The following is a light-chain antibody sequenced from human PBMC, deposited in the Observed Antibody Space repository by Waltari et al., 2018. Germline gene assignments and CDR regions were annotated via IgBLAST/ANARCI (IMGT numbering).Light chain of an antibody. CDR2: SNS. CDR1: SSNIGDNT. V-gene: IGLV1-44*01. CDR3: AAWDDSLNGPV. J-gene: IGLJ3*02. Sequence: QSVLAQPPSASGTPGQRVTISCSGSSSNIGDNTINWYQQLPGTAPKLVIYSNSQPPSGVPDRFSGSKSGTSGSLAISGLQSEDEADYYCAAWDDSLNGPVFGGGTKLTVL.